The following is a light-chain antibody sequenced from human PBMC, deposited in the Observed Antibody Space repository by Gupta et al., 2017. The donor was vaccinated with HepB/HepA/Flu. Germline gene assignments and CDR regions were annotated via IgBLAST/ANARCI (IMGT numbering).Light chain of an antibody. Sequence: EIVLTQSPGTLSLSPGEGATLSCRASQSVSSIAWYQQKYGQSPTLLIYGASNRATGIADRFSGSGSGTDFTLTISRLEPEDFAVYYCQQDSRSPWTFGQGTKVEIK. CDR1: QSVSS. CDR2: GAS. CDR3: QQDSRSPWT. J-gene: IGKJ1*01. V-gene: IGKV3-20*01.